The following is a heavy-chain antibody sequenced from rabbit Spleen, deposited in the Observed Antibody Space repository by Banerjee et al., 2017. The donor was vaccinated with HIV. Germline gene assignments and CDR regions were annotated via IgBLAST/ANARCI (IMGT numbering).Heavy chain of an antibody. CDR1: GFSFSAGYY. J-gene: IGHJ4*01. CDR3: ARDGSNYYTFEL. V-gene: IGHV1S40*01. Sequence: QSLEESGGDLVKPGASLTLTCTASGFSFSAGYYVCWVRQAPGKGLEWIVCIDTGSSGFTYFASWAKGRFTISKTSSTTVTLQMTSLTAADTATYFCARDGSNYYTFELWGPGTLVTVS. CDR2: IDTGSSGFT. D-gene: IGHD8-1*01.